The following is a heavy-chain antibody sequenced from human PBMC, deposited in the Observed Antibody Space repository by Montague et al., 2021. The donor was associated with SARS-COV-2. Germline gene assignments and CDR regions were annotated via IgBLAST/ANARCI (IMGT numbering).Heavy chain of an antibody. Sequence: SETLSLTCTVSGGSISSSSYYWGWIRQPPGKGLEWTGSIYYSGSTYYNPSLKSRVTMSVDTSKNQFSLKLSSVTAADTAGYYCARVGRQQLVRLSGMDVWGQGTTGTGSS. D-gene: IGHD6-13*01. CDR2: IYYSGST. CDR1: GGSISSSSYY. V-gene: IGHV4-39*07. CDR3: ARVGRQQLVRLSGMDV. J-gene: IGHJ6*02.